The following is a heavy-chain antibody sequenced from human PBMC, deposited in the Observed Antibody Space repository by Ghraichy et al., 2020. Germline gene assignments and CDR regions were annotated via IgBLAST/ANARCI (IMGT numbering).Heavy chain of an antibody. J-gene: IGHJ6*02. CDR3: ARYSTSQPSYYYGMDV. D-gene: IGHD6-6*01. CDR1: GGSISSSNW. CDR2: IYHSGST. Sequence: SETLSLTCAVSGGSISSSNWWSWVRQPPGKGLEWIGEIYHSGSTNYNPSLKSRVTMSVDKSKSPLSLRLNSVTAADTAVYYCARYSTSQPSYYYGMDVWGQGTTVTVSS. V-gene: IGHV4-4*02.